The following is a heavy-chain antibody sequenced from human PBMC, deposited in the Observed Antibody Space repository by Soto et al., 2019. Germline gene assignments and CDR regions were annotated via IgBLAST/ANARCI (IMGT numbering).Heavy chain of an antibody. V-gene: IGHV4-59*08. J-gene: IGHJ2*01. CDR1: GGSISSYY. Sequence: QVQLQESGPGLVKPSETLSLTCSVSGGSISSYYWSWIRQPPGKGLEWIVYIYYSGSTNYNPSLRSRVTISVDTSKTQFSLKLSSVTAADTAVYYCARRIVGATGGGYFDLWGRGTLITVSS. D-gene: IGHD1-26*01. CDR2: IYYSGST. CDR3: ARRIVGATGGGYFDL.